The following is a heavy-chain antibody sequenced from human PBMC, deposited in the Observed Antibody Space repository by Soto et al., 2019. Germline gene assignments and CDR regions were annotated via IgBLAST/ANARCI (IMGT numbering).Heavy chain of an antibody. D-gene: IGHD2-15*01. CDR3: ARERGGYSSDF. V-gene: IGHV3-74*01. J-gene: IGHJ4*02. CDR1: GFSFSSYW. CDR2: INGDGDYT. Sequence: EVQLVESGGGLVQPGGSLRLSCAASGFSFSSYWMHWLRQVPGKGLVWVSRINGDGDYTNYADSVKGRFTISRDNAMNTLDLQMNSLRAEDTAVYYCARERGGYSSDFWGQGTLVTVSS.